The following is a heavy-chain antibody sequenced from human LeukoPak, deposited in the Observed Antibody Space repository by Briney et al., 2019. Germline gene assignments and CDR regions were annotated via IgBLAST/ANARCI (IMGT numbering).Heavy chain of an antibody. CDR3: ARGLFGSDFYYYGMDV. Sequence: ASVKVSCKASGYTFTSYDINWVRQATGQGLEWMGWMNPNSGNTGYAQKFQGRVTMTRNTSISTAYMELSSLRSEDTAVYYCARGLFGSDFYYYGMDVWGQGTTVTVSS. D-gene: IGHD3-10*02. V-gene: IGHV1-8*01. J-gene: IGHJ6*02. CDR2: MNPNSGNT. CDR1: GYTFTSYD.